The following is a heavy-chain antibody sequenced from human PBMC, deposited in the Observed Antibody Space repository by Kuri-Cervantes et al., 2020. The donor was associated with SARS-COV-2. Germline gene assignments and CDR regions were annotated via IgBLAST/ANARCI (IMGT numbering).Heavy chain of an antibody. CDR3: ARDYIAARPGLDY. Sequence: GGSLRLSCAASGFIFNNHGLHWVRQAPGKGLEWVAVIWFDGSNEYYADSVKGRFTISRDNSKDTVYLQMNSLRAEDTAVHYCARDYIAARPGLDYWGQGTLVTVSS. V-gene: IGHV3-33*01. CDR1: GFIFNNHG. CDR2: IWFDGSNE. D-gene: IGHD6-6*01. J-gene: IGHJ4*02.